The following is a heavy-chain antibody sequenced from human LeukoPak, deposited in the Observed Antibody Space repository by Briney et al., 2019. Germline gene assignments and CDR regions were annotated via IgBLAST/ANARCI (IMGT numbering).Heavy chain of an antibody. J-gene: IGHJ1*01. D-gene: IGHD3-22*01. CDR1: GYSFTTYW. Sequence: GESLKICCKGSGYSFTTYWIGWVRQMPGKGLEWMGIIYPGDSDTRYSPSFQGQVTISVDKSISTAYLQWSSLKASDTAMYYCARLPYYYDRSGDRRAEYFQYWGQGTLVTVSS. V-gene: IGHV5-51*01. CDR3: ARLPYYYDRSGDRRAEYFQY. CDR2: IYPGDSDT.